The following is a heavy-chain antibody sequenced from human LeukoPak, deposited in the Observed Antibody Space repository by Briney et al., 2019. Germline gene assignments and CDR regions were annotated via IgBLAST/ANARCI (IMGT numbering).Heavy chain of an antibody. D-gene: IGHD1-26*01. Sequence: SETLSLTCAVYGGSFSGYYWSWIRQPPGKGLEWIGEINHSGRTNYNPSLKSRVTISVDTSKNQFSLKLSSVTAADTAVYYCARAPSGATNDAFGIWGQGTMVTVSS. J-gene: IGHJ3*02. CDR3: ARAPSGATNDAFGI. CDR1: GGSFSGYY. CDR2: INHSGRT. V-gene: IGHV4-34*01.